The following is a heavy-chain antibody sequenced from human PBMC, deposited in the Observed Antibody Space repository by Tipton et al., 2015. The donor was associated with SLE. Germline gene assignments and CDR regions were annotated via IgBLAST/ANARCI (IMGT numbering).Heavy chain of an antibody. CDR3: ATPGYCSGGSCYPAVGY. D-gene: IGHD2-15*01. CDR1: GGSFRGYY. V-gene: IGHV4-34*01. Sequence: TLSLTCAVYGGSFRGYYWGWIRQPPGKGLEWIGEINHSGSTNYNPSLKSRVIISVDTSKNQFSLKLSSVTAADTAVYYCATPGYCSGGSCYPAVGYWGQGTLVTVSS. J-gene: IGHJ4*02. CDR2: INHSGST.